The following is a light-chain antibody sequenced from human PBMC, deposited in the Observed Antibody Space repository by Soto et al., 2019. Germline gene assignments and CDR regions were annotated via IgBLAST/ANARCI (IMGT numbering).Light chain of an antibody. CDR1: SSDIGAYDY. V-gene: IGLV2-14*03. J-gene: IGLJ2*01. CDR2: EVR. Sequence: QSALTQPASVSGSPGQSITISGTGTSSDIGAYDYVSWFQQYSGKAPTLIIYEVRFRPSGVSSRFSGSKSGNTASLTISGLQTEDEADYYCGSYASATLIFGGGTKLTVL. CDR3: GSYASATLI.